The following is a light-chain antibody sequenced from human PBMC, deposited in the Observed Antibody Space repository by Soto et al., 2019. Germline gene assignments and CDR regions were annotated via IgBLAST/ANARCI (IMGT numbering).Light chain of an antibody. CDR1: QDINSF. V-gene: IGKV1-13*02. Sequence: AIQLTQSPSSLSASVGDRVTITCRASQDINSFLAWYQQKPGKAPKLLIYDASSLQSGVPSRFSGSGSGTEFTLTISSLQPDDFATYYCQQYNSYWTFGQGTKVDIK. J-gene: IGKJ1*01. CDR3: QQYNSYWT. CDR2: DAS.